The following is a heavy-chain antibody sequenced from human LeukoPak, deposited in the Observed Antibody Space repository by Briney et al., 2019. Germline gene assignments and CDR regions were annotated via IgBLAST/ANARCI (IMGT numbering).Heavy chain of an antibody. Sequence: SETLSLTCAVSGYSISSGYYWGWIRQPPGKGLEWIGYIYYSGSTNYNPSLKSRVTISVDTSKNQFSLKLSSVTAADTAVYYCARRTGWNYNYYYMDVWGKGTTVTFSS. J-gene: IGHJ6*03. CDR2: IYYSGST. D-gene: IGHD1-14*01. CDR3: ARRTGWNYNYYYMDV. V-gene: IGHV4-38-2*01. CDR1: GYSISSGYY.